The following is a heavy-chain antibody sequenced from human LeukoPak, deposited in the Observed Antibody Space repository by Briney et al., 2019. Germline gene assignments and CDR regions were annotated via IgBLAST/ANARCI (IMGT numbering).Heavy chain of an antibody. CDR3: AREVDWAHYYDSSGFDY. J-gene: IGHJ4*02. D-gene: IGHD3-22*01. CDR1: GGSISSGGYY. Sequence: SSETLSPTCTVSGGSISSGGYYWSWIRQHPGKGLEWIGYIYYSGSTYYNPSLKSRVTISVDTSKNQFSLKLSSVTAADTAVYYCAREVDWAHYYDSSGFDYWGQGTLVTVSS. V-gene: IGHV4-31*03. CDR2: IYYSGST.